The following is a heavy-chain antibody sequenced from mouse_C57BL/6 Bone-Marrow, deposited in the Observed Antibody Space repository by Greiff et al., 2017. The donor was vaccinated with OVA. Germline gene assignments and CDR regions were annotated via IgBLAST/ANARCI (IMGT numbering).Heavy chain of an antibody. CDR1: GFTFSDYG. CDR2: ISNLAYSI. V-gene: IGHV5-15*01. CDR3: ARRGGYFDV. Sequence: EVKLMESGGGLVQPGGSLKLSCAASGFTFSDYGMAWVRQAPRKGPEWVAFISNLAYSIYYADTVTGRFTLSRENAKHTLYLEMSSLRSEDKAMYYCARRGGYFDVWGTGTTVTVSS. J-gene: IGHJ1*03.